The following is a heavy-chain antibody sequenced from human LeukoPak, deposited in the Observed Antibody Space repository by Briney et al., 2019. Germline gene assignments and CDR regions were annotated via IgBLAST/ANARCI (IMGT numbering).Heavy chain of an antibody. CDR2: ISSSCSTI. V-gene: IGHV3-48*03. J-gene: IGHJ6*02. D-gene: IGHD3-3*01. Sequence: GGSLRLSCAASGFTFSRYEMNWVRQAPGKGLEWVSYISSSCSTIYYADSVKGRFTISRDNAKNSLYLQMNSLRAEDTAVYYCARSLRSYDFWSGYYDHYYYYYGMDVWGQGTTVTVSS. CDR3: ARSLRSYDFWSGYYDHYYYYYGMDV. CDR1: GFTFSRYE.